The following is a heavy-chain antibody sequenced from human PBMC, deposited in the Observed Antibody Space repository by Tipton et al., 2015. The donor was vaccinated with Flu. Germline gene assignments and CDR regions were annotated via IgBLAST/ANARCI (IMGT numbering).Heavy chain of an antibody. D-gene: IGHD4-11*01. Sequence: LRLSCAVYGGSFSGYYWSWIRQPPGKGLEWIGESTHSASTNYNPSLKSRVTISVDTSKNQFSLKVSSVTAADTAVYYCARGRHRSTVTTFIAAGRGLDSWGQGTLVTVSS. J-gene: IGHJ4*02. V-gene: IGHV4-34*01. CDR2: STHSAST. CDR3: ARGRHRSTVTTFIAAGRGLDS. CDR1: GGSFSGYY.